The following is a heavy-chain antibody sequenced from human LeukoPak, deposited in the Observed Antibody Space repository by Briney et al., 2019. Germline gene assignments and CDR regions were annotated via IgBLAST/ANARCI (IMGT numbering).Heavy chain of an antibody. Sequence: GGSLRLSCAASGITFSSYWMSWVRQAPGKGLEWVANIKQDGSDKFYVDSVKGRFTISRDNAKNSLYLQMNSLRAEDTAVYYCARDKLTGDSFFDSWGQGTLVTVSS. CDR3: ARDKLTGDSFFDS. V-gene: IGHV3-7*01. D-gene: IGHD7-27*01. J-gene: IGHJ4*02. CDR2: IKQDGSDK. CDR1: GITFSSYW.